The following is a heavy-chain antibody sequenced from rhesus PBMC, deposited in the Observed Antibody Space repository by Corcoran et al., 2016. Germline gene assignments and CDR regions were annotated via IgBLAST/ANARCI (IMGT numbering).Heavy chain of an antibody. CDR1: GFSLPTSGMG. Sequence: QVTLKESGPALVKPTQTLTLTCTFPGFSLPTSGMGVGWIRQPPGKAPVWLALIYWDDDKRYSTSLKSRLTISKDTSKNQVVLTMTNMDPVDTATYYCAREYSKPFDYWGQGVLVTVSS. J-gene: IGHJ4*01. V-gene: IGHV2-174*01. CDR3: AREYSKPFDY. D-gene: IGHD4-23*01. CDR2: IYWDDDK.